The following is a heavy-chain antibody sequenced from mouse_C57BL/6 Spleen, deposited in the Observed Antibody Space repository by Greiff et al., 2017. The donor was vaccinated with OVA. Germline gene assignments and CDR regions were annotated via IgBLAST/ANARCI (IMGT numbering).Heavy chain of an antibody. CDR3: ARFITTVVATDY. CDR2: INPNNGGT. CDR1: GYTFTDYN. D-gene: IGHD1-1*01. Sequence: EVKLVESGPELVKPGASVKMSCKASGYTFTDYNMHWVKQSHGKSLEWIGYINPNNGGTSYNQKFKGKATLTVNKSSSTAYMELRSLTSEDSAVYYCARFITTVVATDYWGQGTTLTVSS. J-gene: IGHJ2*01. V-gene: IGHV1-22*01.